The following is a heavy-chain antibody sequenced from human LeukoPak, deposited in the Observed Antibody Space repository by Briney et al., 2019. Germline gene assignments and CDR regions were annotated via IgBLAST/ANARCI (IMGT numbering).Heavy chain of an antibody. Sequence: SETLSLTCNVSGASISSYYWSWIRRPPGKGPEWIGYISDTGTTKYNPSLKSRVSISVDTAKSHFSLKLSSVTTADTAVYYCAREQQLGELWFDPWGQGTLVTVSS. D-gene: IGHD1-1*01. CDR3: AREQQLGELWFDP. CDR2: ISDTGTT. J-gene: IGHJ5*02. CDR1: GASISSYY. V-gene: IGHV4-59*01.